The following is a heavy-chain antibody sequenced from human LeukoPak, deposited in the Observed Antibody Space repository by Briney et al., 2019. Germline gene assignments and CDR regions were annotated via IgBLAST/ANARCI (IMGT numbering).Heavy chain of an antibody. J-gene: IGHJ4*02. CDR3: ARTSGLRYFDGLPYFDY. V-gene: IGHV1-2*02. CDR1: GYTFTGYY. CDR2: INPKSGGA. D-gene: IGHD3-9*01. Sequence: VTVSCTASGYTFTGYYMHWVRPAPGQGLEWVGWINPKSGGANYAQKFQGRATMTRNISIRTDYKELSRLQSDDTAVYDCARTSGLRYFDGLPYFDYWGQGTLVTVSS.